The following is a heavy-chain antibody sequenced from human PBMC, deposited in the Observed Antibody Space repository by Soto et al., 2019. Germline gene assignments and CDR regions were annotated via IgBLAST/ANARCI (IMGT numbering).Heavy chain of an antibody. CDR1: GYTFTSYG. V-gene: IGHV1-18*04. D-gene: IGHD3-9*01. CDR2: ISAYNGNT. J-gene: IGHJ4*02. Sequence: ASVKVSCKASGYTFTSYGISWVRQAPGQGLEWMGWISAYNGNTNYAQKLQGRVTMTTDTSTSTAYMELRSLRSDDTAVYYCARLAYVLRYFDWLYSPYYFDYWGQGTLVTVSS. CDR3: ARLAYVLRYFDWLYSPYYFDY.